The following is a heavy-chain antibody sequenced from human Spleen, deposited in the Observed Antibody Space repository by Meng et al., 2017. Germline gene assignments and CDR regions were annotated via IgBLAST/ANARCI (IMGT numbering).Heavy chain of an antibody. D-gene: IGHD3-16*01. CDR2: ISSGSTK. Sequence: GESLKISCAASGFTFSDHYMNWVHQAPGKGLEWVSSISSGSTKYHADHMKVRFTISRDNSKNKVFLQINSLRVEDTAVYYCAGSPIDRYDLSALPLDYWGQGTLVTVSS. J-gene: IGHJ4*02. CDR1: GFTFSDHY. CDR3: AGSPIDRYDLSALPLDY. V-gene: IGHV3-69-1*01.